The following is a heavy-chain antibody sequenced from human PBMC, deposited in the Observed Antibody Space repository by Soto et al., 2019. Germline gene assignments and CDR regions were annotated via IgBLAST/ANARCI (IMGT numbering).Heavy chain of an antibody. J-gene: IGHJ4*02. D-gene: IGHD3-3*01. CDR3: AKVDRRYDFWSGSVDY. CDR2: ISYDGSNK. CDR1: GFTFSSYG. V-gene: IGHV3-30*18. Sequence: AGGSLRLSCAASGFTFSSYGMHWVRQAPGKGLEWVAVISYDGSNKYYADSVKGRFTISRDNSKNTLYLQMNSLRAEDTAVYYCAKVDRRYDFWSGSVDYWGQGTLVTVSS.